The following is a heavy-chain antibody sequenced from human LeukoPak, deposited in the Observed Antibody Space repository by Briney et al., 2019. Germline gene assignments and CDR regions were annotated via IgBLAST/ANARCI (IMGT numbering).Heavy chain of an antibody. V-gene: IGHV3-30*02. CDR3: ARDPRGYCSGGSCHKPYYFDY. CDR2: IRYHGSDK. CDR1: GFTFSGSG. Sequence: GGSLRLSCAASGFTFSGSGMHWVRQAPGKGLEWVAFIRYHGSDKFYADSVKGRFTISSDNAKNSLYLQMNSLRAEDTAVYYCARDPRGYCSGGSCHKPYYFDYWGQGTLVTVSS. D-gene: IGHD2-15*01. J-gene: IGHJ4*02.